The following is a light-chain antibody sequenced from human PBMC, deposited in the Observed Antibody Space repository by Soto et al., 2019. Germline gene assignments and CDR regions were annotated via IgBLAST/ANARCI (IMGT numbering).Light chain of an antibody. CDR1: QTISNW. CDR3: QQSNGT. V-gene: IGKV1-5*03. Sequence: DIQMTQSPSTLSASVGDRVAITCRASQTISNWLAWYQQRPGKAPKLLIYEASTLETGVPPRFRGSASGTEFTLTISSLQPDDYATYYCQQSNGTFGQGTKVEI. CDR2: EAS. J-gene: IGKJ1*01.